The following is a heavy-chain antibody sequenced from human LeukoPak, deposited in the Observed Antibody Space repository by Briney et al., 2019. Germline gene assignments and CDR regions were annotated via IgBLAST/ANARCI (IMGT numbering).Heavy chain of an antibody. CDR1: RGSFSGYY. CDR3: ARGSGSGSDRRGYYYYGMDV. V-gene: IGHV4-34*01. CDR2: INHSGST. J-gene: IGHJ6*02. D-gene: IGHD3-10*01. Sequence: SETLSLTCTVYRGSFSGYYWNWIREPPGKGLGWIGEINHSGSTKYNPSLKSRVTISVDTSKNQFSLKLSSVTAADTAVYCCARGSGSGSDRRGYYYYGMDVWGQGTTVTVSS.